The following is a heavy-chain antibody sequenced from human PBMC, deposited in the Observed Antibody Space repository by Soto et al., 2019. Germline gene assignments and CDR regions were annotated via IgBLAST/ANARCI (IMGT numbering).Heavy chain of an antibody. Sequence: QVHLQESGPGLVKPSETLSLTCTVSGGSINGYYWNWIRQPPGKGLEWLGYVYFSGSTHYNPSLKTRLTISVDTSKKQFYLKLSSVTAADTAVYFCARQEAVPGTPFDSWGQGTLVSVSS. D-gene: IGHD6-19*01. V-gene: IGHV4-59*01. J-gene: IGHJ4*02. CDR2: VYFSGST. CDR1: GGSINGYY. CDR3: ARQEAVPGTPFDS.